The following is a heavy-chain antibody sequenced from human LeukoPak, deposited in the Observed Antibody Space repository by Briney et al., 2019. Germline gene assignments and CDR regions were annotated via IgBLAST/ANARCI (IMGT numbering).Heavy chain of an antibody. D-gene: IGHD3-22*01. V-gene: IGHV3-53*01. J-gene: IGHJ6*03. CDR3: AIDHSTYEHYMDV. CDR2: IYSGGSS. Sequence: GGSLRLSCTASGFTVSTKYMNWVRQAPGKGLEWVSVIYSGGSSYYADSVRGRFTISRDNSKNTPYLQMNSLRAEDTAVYYCAIDHSTYEHYMDVWGKGTTVTVAS. CDR1: GFTVSTKY.